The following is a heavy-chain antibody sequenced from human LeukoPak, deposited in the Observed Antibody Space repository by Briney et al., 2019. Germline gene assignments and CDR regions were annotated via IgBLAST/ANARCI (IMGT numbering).Heavy chain of an antibody. D-gene: IGHD2-2*01. J-gene: IGHJ4*02. V-gene: IGHV3-23*01. CDR1: GFTFSSYA. CDR3: ARNSFRLNAGYCSSTSCGLDY. CDR2: ISGSGGNSGGNT. Sequence: GGSLRLSCAASGFTFSSYAMSWVRQAPGKGLEWVSGISGSGGNSGGNTHYADSVKGRFTISRDNSKNTLHLQMKSLRAEDTAVYYCARNSFRLNAGYCSSTSCGLDYWGQGTLVTVSS.